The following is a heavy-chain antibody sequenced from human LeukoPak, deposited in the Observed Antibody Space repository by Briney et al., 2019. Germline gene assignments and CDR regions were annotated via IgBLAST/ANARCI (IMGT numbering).Heavy chain of an antibody. V-gene: IGHV3-66*01. J-gene: IGHJ2*01. Sequence: PGGSLRLSCAASGFTVSCNYMSWVRQAPGKGLEWVSVIYSGGSTYYADSVKGRFTISRDNTKNTLYLQMNSLRAEDTAVYYCARDRYYYDSSGYYYVPRPANWYFDLWGRGTLVTVSS. CDR3: ARDRYYYDSSGYYYVPRPANWYFDL. CDR1: GFTVSCNY. CDR2: IYSGGST. D-gene: IGHD3-22*01.